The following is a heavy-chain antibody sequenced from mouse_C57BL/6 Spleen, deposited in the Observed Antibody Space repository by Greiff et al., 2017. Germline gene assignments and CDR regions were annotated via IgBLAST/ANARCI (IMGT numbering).Heavy chain of an antibody. D-gene: IGHD2-3*01. CDR3: AHDGYYGSGYFDV. Sequence: VQLQQSVAELVRPGASVKLSCTASGFNIKNTSMHWVKQRPEQGLEWIGRIDPANGNTKYAPKFQGKATITADTSSNPAYLQLSSLTSEDTAIYYCAHDGYYGSGYFDVWGTGTTVTVSS. J-gene: IGHJ1*03. CDR1: GFNIKNTS. V-gene: IGHV14-3*01. CDR2: IDPANGNT.